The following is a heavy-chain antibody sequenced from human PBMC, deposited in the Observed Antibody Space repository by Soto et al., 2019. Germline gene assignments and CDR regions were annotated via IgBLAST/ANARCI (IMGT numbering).Heavy chain of an antibody. CDR1: GGSISSSSYY. J-gene: IGHJ3*02. CDR2: IYYSGST. V-gene: IGHV4-39*01. D-gene: IGHD1-26*01. CDR3: ASVQWIDAFDI. Sequence: QLQLQESGPGLVKPSETLSLTCTVSGGSISSSSYYWGWIRQPPGKGLEWIGSIYYSGSTYYNPSLKSRVTISVDTSKNQFSLKLSSVTAADTAVYYCASVQWIDAFDIWGQGTMVTVSS.